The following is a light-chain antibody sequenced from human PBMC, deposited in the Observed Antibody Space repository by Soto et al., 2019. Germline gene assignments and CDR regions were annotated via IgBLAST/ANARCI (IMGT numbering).Light chain of an antibody. CDR2: EVS. J-gene: IGLJ1*01. CDR1: STDFVSYNR. V-gene: IGLV2-18*01. CDR3: SLYTSENAYV. Sequence: QSVLTQRPCVSGSPGQSVTISCTGTSTDFVSYNRVSWYQQPPGTAPKLMIYEVSKRPSGVPDRFSGSKSGNTASLTISGLQAADEADYYCSLYTSENAYVFGTGTKVTVL.